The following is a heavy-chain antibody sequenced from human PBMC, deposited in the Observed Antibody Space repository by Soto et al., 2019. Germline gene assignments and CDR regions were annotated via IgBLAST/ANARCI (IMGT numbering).Heavy chain of an antibody. CDR1: GFAFSQYG. D-gene: IGHD6-19*01. Sequence: VGSLRLSCTASGFAFSQYGMSWVRQAPGKGLEWVSSIRSFDYRTNYADSVKGRFTISRDNSKSTLSLQMNSLRAEDTAVYYCAKDVESGWYEAFDYWGPGTLVTVSS. J-gene: IGHJ4*02. CDR3: AKDVESGWYEAFDY. V-gene: IGHV3-23*01. CDR2: IRSFDYRT.